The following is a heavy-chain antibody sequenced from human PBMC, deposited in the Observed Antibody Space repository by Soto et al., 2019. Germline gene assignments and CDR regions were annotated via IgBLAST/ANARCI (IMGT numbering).Heavy chain of an antibody. J-gene: IGHJ6*02. CDR1: GFTFSSYA. D-gene: IGHD3-10*01. CDR3: ARGDYYGSGSYSYGMDV. CDR2: ISYDGSNK. V-gene: IGHV3-30-3*01. Sequence: GGSLRLSFAASGFTFSSYAMHWVRQAPGKGLEWVAVISYDGSNKYYADSVKGRFTISRDNSKNTLYLQMNSLRAEDTAVYYCARGDYYGSGSYSYGMDVWGQGTTVTVSS.